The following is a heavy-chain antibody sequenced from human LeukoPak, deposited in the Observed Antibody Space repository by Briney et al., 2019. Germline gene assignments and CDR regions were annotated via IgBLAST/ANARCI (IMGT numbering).Heavy chain of an antibody. D-gene: IGHD6-13*01. CDR2: MNPNSGNT. CDR3: ARGLSIAAAGNYFDY. Sequence: ASVKVSCKASGYTFTGYYMHWVRQAPGQGLEWMGWMNPNSGNTGYAQKFQGRVTITRNTSISTAYMELSSLRSEDTAVYYCARGLSIAAAGNYFDYWGQGTLVTVSS. CDR1: GYTFTGYY. V-gene: IGHV1-8*03. J-gene: IGHJ4*02.